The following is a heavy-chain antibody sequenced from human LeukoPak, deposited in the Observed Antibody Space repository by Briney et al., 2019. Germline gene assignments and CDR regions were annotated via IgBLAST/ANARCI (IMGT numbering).Heavy chain of an antibody. CDR2: IKEDGSDK. CDR1: GFTFSRHG. D-gene: IGHD2-8*02. J-gene: IGHJ4*02. CDR3: ALLVSPTSSLDY. V-gene: IGHV3-7*03. Sequence: PGGSLRLSCAPSGFTFSRHGMHWVRQAPGKGLEWVANIKEDGSDKDYVDSVKGRFTISRDNAKNSLYLQLNSLRAEDTAVYYCALLVSPTSSLDYWGQGTLVTVSS.